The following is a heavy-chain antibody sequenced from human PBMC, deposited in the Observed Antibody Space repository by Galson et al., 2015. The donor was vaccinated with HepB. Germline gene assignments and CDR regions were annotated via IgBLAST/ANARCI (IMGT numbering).Heavy chain of an antibody. D-gene: IGHD3-16*01. Sequence: SLRLSCAPSGFTLSHFAMHWVRQAPGKGLEWMAVSSNDGTKQYYSDTMKGQFTVSRDNSKNRLYLQMNSLTVEDTATYYCARAYGIHDPLGRWFDTWGQGSTVIVSS. V-gene: IGHV3-30*03. CDR2: SSNDGTKQ. CDR3: ARAYGIHDPLGRWFDT. J-gene: IGHJ5*02. CDR1: GFTLSHFA.